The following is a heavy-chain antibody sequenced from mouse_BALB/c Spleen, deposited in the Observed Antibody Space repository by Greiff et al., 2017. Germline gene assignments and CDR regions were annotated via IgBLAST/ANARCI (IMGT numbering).Heavy chain of an antibody. J-gene: IGHJ2*01. CDR2: ISYSGST. CDR1: GYSITSYYA. V-gene: IGHV3-2*02. Sequence: EVQLVESGPGLVKPSQSLSLTFTVTGYSITSYYAWYWNRQFPGNNLEWMGYISYSGSTSYNPSFKSRTSITRDTSKNQSFLQLNSVTTEDTATYYCARSLRLLEFLDYWGQGTTLTVSS. D-gene: IGHD1-2*01. CDR3: ARSLRLLEFLDY.